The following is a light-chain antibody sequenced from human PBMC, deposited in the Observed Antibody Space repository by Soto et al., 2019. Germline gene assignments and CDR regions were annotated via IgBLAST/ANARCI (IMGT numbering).Light chain of an antibody. CDR2: AAS. V-gene: IGKV1-39*01. Sequence: DIRMTQSPSSLSASVGDRVTITCQASQSISTYLNWYQQKPGKAPKLLIYAASSLQSGVPSRFSGSGSGTDFTLTISSLQPEDFATYYCQQSYSTLLITFGQGTRLEI. J-gene: IGKJ5*01. CDR3: QQSYSTLLIT. CDR1: QSISTY.